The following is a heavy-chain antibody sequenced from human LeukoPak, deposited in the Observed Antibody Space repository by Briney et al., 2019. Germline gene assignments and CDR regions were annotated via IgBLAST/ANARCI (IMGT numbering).Heavy chain of an antibody. Sequence: GGSLRLSCAASGFTFSSYAMSWVRQAPGKGLEWVSGISGSGGNTYYADSVKGRFTISRDNSKNTLYLQMNSLRADDTAVYYCAKVRGRYYDRDAFDIWGQGTMVTVSS. CDR1: GFTFSSYA. J-gene: IGHJ3*02. D-gene: IGHD1-26*01. V-gene: IGHV3-23*01. CDR3: AKVRGRYYDRDAFDI. CDR2: ISGSGGNT.